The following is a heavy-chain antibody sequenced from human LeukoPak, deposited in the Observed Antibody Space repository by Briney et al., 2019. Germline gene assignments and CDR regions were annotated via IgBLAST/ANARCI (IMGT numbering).Heavy chain of an antibody. CDR3: ARAMAVAMMYYFDY. Sequence: GASVKVSCKASGGTFSSYAISWVRQAPGQGLEWMGGIIPIFGTANYAQKFQGGVTITADESTSTAYMELSSLRSEDTAVYYCARAMAVAMMYYFDYWGQGTLVTVSS. CDR1: GGTFSSYA. CDR2: IIPIFGTA. J-gene: IGHJ4*02. D-gene: IGHD5-12*01. V-gene: IGHV1-69*13.